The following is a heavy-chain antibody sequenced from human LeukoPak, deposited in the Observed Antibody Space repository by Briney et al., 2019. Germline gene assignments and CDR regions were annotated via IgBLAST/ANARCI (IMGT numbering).Heavy chain of an antibody. Sequence: KPGGSLRLSCAASGFTFSSYSMNWVRQAPGKGLEWVSSISSSSSYIYYADSVKGRFTISRDNAKNSLYLQMNSLRAEDTAVYYCARDAVASNYYGSGSYGYYFDYWGQGTLGTVSS. CDR3: ARDAVASNYYGSGSYGYYFDY. V-gene: IGHV3-21*01. J-gene: IGHJ4*02. D-gene: IGHD3-10*01. CDR1: GFTFSSYS. CDR2: ISSSSSYI.